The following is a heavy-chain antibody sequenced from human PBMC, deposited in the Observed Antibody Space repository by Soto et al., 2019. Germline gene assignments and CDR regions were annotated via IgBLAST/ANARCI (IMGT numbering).Heavy chain of an antibody. CDR2: VYYSGST. D-gene: IGHD1-1*01. CDR1: GGSISSGDYY. V-gene: IGHV4-30-4*01. J-gene: IGHJ5*02. Sequence: SETLSLTCTVSGGSISSGDYYWSWIRQPPGKGLEWIGYVYYSGSTYYNPSLKSRVTISVDTSKNQFSLKLSSVTAADTAVYYCARLLLELSSWFDPWGQGTLVTVSS. CDR3: ARLLLELSSWFDP.